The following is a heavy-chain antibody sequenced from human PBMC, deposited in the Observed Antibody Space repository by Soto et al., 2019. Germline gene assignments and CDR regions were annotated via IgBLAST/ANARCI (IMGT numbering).Heavy chain of an antibody. D-gene: IGHD2-2*01. J-gene: IGHJ6*03. CDR1: GGSFSGYY. CDR2: INHSGST. V-gene: IGHV4-34*01. Sequence: TETLSLTCAVYGGSFSGYYWSWIRQPPGKGLEWIGEINHSGSTNYNPSLKSRVTISVDTSKNQFSLKLSSVTAADTAVYYCARLKRYCSSTRLNNTHRRGWYYMDVWGKGTRVTV. CDR3: ARLKRYCSSTRLNNTHRRGWYYMDV.